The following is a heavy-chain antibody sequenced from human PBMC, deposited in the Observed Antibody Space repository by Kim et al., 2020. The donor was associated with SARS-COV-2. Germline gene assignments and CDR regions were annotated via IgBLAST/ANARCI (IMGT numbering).Heavy chain of an antibody. V-gene: IGHV3-74*01. J-gene: IGHJ4*02. CDR1: GFTFSFYW. D-gene: IGHD5-18*01. Sequence: GGSLRLSCVASGFTFSFYWMHWFRQGPGKGLEWVSRICCDGRRADYADSVKGRFSISRDNAKNTLYLQMNSLRAEDTAVYYCALKGRAYTYGGDYWGQGTPVTVSS. CDR3: ALKGRAYTYGGDY. CDR2: ICCDGRRA.